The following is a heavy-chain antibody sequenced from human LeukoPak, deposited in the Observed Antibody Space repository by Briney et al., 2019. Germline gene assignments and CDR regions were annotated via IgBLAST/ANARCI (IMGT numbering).Heavy chain of an antibody. V-gene: IGHV3-48*02. CDR1: GFSFSSYS. CDR3: ARGGATE. Sequence: GGSLRLSCAASGFSFSSYSMNWVRQAPGKGLEGVSYISSGSSTTHYADSVKGRFTISRDNANNSLYVQMNSLRDEDTAVYYCARGGATEWGQGTLVTVSS. D-gene: IGHD1-26*01. J-gene: IGHJ4*02. CDR2: ISSGSSTT.